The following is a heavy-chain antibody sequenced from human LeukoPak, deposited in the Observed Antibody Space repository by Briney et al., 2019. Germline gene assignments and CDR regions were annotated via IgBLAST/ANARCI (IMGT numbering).Heavy chain of an antibody. CDR3: ARRDYVWGSYRSADFDY. Sequence: SEILSLTCTVSGDSMSSSHYCWGWIRQPPGKGLEWIGSIYYSGSTYYNPSLKSRVTISVDTSKNQFSLKLSSVTAADTAVYYCARRDYVWGSYRSADFDYWGQGTLVTVSS. CDR1: GDSMSSSHYC. V-gene: IGHV4-39*07. D-gene: IGHD3-16*02. CDR2: IYYSGST. J-gene: IGHJ4*02.